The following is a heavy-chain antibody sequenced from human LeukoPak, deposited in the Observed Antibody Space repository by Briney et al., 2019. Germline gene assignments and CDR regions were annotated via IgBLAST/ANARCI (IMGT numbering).Heavy chain of an antibody. CDR2: ISSSSSYI. D-gene: IGHD3-10*01. CDR1: GFTFSSYS. J-gene: IGHJ3*02. V-gene: IGHV3-21*01. Sequence: PGGSLRLSCAASGFTFSSYSMNWVRQAPGKGLEWVSSISSSSSYIYYADSVKGRFTISRDNAKNSLYLQMDSLRDEDTAVYYCARGYYYGSGTYFDDAFDIWGQGTMVTVSS. CDR3: ARGYYYGSGTYFDDAFDI.